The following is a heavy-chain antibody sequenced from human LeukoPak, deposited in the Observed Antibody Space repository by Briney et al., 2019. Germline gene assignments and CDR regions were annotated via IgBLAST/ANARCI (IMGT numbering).Heavy chain of an antibody. J-gene: IGHJ4*02. V-gene: IGHV1-46*01. Sequence: GASVKVSCKASGYTFTSYYIHWVRQAPGQGLEWMGIINPSGGSTSYAQKFQGRVTMTRDTSTSTVYMELSSLRYEDTAVYYCARGMHYDFRSGYYFDYWGQGTLGTVSS. D-gene: IGHD3-3*01. CDR2: INPSGGST. CDR1: GYTFTSYY. CDR3: ARGMHYDFRSGYYFDY.